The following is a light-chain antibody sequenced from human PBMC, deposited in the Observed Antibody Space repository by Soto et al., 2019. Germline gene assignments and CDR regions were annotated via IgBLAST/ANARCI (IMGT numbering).Light chain of an antibody. V-gene: IGLV1-40*01. CDR1: SSNIGAGYD. Sequence: QSVLTQPPSVSGAPGQRVTISCTGSSSNIGAGYDVHWYQQLPGTAPKLLIYGNSNRPSGVPDRVSGSNSGTSASLAITGLQAEDEADYYCQSYDSSLGGSGVFGTGTKVAVL. J-gene: IGLJ1*01. CDR2: GNS. CDR3: QSYDSSLGGSGV.